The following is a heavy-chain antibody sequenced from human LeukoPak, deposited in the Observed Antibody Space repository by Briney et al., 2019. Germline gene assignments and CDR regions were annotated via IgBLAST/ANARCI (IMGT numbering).Heavy chain of an antibody. CDR3: ATVSYGSGSYPHPFDP. D-gene: IGHD3-10*01. J-gene: IGHJ5*02. CDR2: ISSSSSYI. V-gene: IGHV3-21*01. Sequence: GGSLRLSCAASGLTFSSYNMNWVRQAPGKGLEWVSSISSSSSYIYYADSMKGRFTISRDNAKSSVYLQMNSLRAEDTAVYYCATVSYGSGSYPHPFDPWGQGTLVSVSS. CDR1: GLTFSSYN.